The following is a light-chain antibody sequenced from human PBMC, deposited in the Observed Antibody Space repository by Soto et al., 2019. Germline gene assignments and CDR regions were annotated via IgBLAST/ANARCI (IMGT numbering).Light chain of an antibody. CDR3: TSYTRSTTVV. V-gene: IGLV2-14*01. CDR2: EVT. J-gene: IGLJ3*02. Sequence: QSALTQPASVSGSPGQSITISCTGTSSDVGGYDYVSWYQQHPGVVPKLIIYEVTHRPLGVSNRFSGSKSGDTASLTISGLQAEDEAHYYCTSYTRSTTVVFGGGTKLTVL. CDR1: SSDVGGYDY.